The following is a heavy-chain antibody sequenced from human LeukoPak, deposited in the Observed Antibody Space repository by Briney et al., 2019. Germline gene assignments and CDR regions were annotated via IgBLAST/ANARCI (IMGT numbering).Heavy chain of an antibody. J-gene: IGHJ4*02. D-gene: IGHD4-17*01. Sequence: GGSLRLSCAGSGFNFIDYNMNWVRQAPGKGLEWISYISSRGTTYYADSVKGRFTISRDNAKNSLYLQMNSLRAEDTALYYCAKDTDYTVTTLGYWGQGTLVTVSS. CDR1: GFNFIDYN. CDR3: AKDTDYTVTTLGY. CDR2: ISSRGTT. V-gene: IGHV3-69-1*01.